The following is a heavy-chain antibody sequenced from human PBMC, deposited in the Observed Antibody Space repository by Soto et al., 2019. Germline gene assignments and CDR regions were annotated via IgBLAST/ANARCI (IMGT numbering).Heavy chain of an antibody. CDR2: IVVGSGNT. CDR1: GFTFTSSA. V-gene: IGHV1-58*01. D-gene: IGHD2-2*01. CDR3: AADKGIVLYYYYGMDV. J-gene: IGHJ6*02. Sequence: GASVKVSCKASGFTFTSSAVQWVRQARGQRLEWIGWIVVGSGNTNYAQKFQERVTITRDMSTSTAYMELSSLRSEDTAVYYCAADKGIVLYYYYGMDVWGQGTTVTVSS.